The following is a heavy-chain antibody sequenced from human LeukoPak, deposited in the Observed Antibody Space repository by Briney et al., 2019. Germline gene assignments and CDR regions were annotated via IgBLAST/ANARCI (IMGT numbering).Heavy chain of an antibody. CDR3: ARPVMITFGGVIASFGY. CDR2: IYGDGRT. J-gene: IGHJ4*02. V-gene: IGHV3-66*02. CDR1: GFSVSNNY. D-gene: IGHD3-16*02. Sequence: PGGSLRLSCVVSGFSVSNNYIIRVRQAPGNGLERVSVIYGDGRTSHSASVRGRFTISRDNSKNTLYLQMNSLRAEDTAVYYCARPVMITFGGVIASFGYWGQGTLVTVSS.